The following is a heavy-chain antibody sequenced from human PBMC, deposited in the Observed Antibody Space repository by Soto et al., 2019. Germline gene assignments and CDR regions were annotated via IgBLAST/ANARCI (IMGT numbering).Heavy chain of an antibody. J-gene: IGHJ4*02. CDR1: GFTFSSYW. V-gene: IGHV3-7*01. CDR2: IKEDGSET. D-gene: IGHD3-10*01. CDR3: TRAFTPRSVTYEY. Sequence: EVQLVESGGGLVQPGGSLRLSCAASGFTFSSYWMNWVRQAPGEGLEWVANIKEDGSETYYVDSVKGRFTISRDNAKNSLYLQMNILRADHPAVYHSTRAFTPRSVTYEYWGQGTQVTVSS.